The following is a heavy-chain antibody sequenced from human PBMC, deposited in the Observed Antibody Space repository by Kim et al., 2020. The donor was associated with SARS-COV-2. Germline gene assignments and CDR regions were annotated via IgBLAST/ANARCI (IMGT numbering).Heavy chain of an antibody. J-gene: IGHJ6*02. Sequence: GGSLRLSCAASGFTFSTYAMHWVRQAPGKGLEWVVVISYDGSNKYYADSVKGRFTISRDNSKNTLYLQMNSLRVEDTAVYYCARDLSVTKDYYYGMDVWGQGTTVTVSS. CDR2: ISYDGSNK. D-gene: IGHD2-21*02. CDR1: GFTFSTYA. V-gene: IGHV3-30*04. CDR3: ARDLSVTKDYYYGMDV.